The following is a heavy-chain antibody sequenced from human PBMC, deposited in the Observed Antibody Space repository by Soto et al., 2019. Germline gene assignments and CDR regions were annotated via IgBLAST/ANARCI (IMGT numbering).Heavy chain of an antibody. D-gene: IGHD4-17*01. CDR1: GFSLSTSGVG. J-gene: IGHJ6*02. CDR3: AHVTTVTTNYYYYGMDV. Sequence: QITLKESGPTLVKPTQTLTLTCTFSGFSLSTSGVGVGWIRQPPGKALEWLALIYWDDDKRYSPSLKSRLTITKDTSKNQVVHTMTNMDPVDTATYYCAHVTTVTTNYYYYGMDVWGQGTTVTVSS. V-gene: IGHV2-5*02. CDR2: IYWDDDK.